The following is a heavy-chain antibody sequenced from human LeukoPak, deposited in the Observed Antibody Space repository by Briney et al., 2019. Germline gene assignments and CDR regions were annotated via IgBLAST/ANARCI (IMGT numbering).Heavy chain of an antibody. V-gene: IGHV1-69*13. J-gene: IGHJ3*02. D-gene: IGHD1-26*01. CDR1: GGTFSSYA. Sequence: SVKVSCKASGGTFSSYAISWVRQAPGQGLEWMGGIIPIFGTANYAQKFQGRVTITADESTSTAYVELSSLRSEDTAVYYCAREWAPRVGATSDAFDIWGQGTMVTVSS. CDR2: IIPIFGTA. CDR3: AREWAPRVGATSDAFDI.